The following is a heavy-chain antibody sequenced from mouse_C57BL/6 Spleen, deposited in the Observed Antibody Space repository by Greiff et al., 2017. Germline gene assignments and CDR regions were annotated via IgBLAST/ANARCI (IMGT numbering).Heavy chain of an antibody. D-gene: IGHD1-1*01. V-gene: IGHV1-69*01. CDR3: ERRSRYYYGSSHWYFDV. CDR2: IDPSDSYT. J-gene: IGHJ1*03. CDR1: GYTFTSYW. Sequence: QVQLKQPGAELVMPGASVKLSCKASGYTFTSYWMHWVKQRPGQGLEWIGEIDPSDSYTNYNQKFKGKSTLTVDKSSSTAYMQLSSLTSEDSAVYYCERRSRYYYGSSHWYFDVWGTGTTVTVSS.